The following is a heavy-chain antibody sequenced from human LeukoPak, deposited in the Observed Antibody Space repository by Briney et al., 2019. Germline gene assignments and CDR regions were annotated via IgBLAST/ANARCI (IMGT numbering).Heavy chain of an antibody. D-gene: IGHD1-26*01. CDR2: ISSSSSTI. Sequence: PGGSLRLSCTASGFTFSSYSMNWVRQAPGKGLEWVSYISSSSSTIYYADSVKGRFTISRDSAKNSLYLQMNSLRAEDTAVYYCAKGQEWELIGSYDYWGQGTLVTVSS. J-gene: IGHJ4*02. CDR3: AKGQEWELIGSYDY. V-gene: IGHV3-48*01. CDR1: GFTFSSYS.